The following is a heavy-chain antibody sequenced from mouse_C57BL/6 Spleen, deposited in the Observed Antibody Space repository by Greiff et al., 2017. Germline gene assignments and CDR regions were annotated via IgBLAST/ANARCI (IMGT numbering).Heavy chain of an antibody. J-gene: IGHJ1*03. CDR1: GYTFTSYW. Sequence: VQLQQPGAELVKPGASVKMSCKASGYTFTSYWITWVKQRPGQGLEWIGDIYPGSGSTNYNEKFKSKATLTVDTSSSTAYMQLSSLTSEDSAVYYCARRDYYYGHWYFDVWGTGTTVTVSS. D-gene: IGHD1-1*01. CDR3: ARRDYYYGHWYFDV. CDR2: IYPGSGST. V-gene: IGHV1-55*01.